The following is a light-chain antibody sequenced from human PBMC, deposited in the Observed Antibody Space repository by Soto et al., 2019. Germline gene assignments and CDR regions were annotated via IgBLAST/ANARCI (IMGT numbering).Light chain of an antibody. V-gene: IGKV1-5*01. CDR1: QNIRNW. Sequence: DIQMTQSPSTLSASVGDSVTITCRASQNIRNWLAWYQQKPGKAPYLLISDVSSLERGVPSRFSGSGSGTKFTLTISSMQPDDFATFYCQQYNGYSRTFGQGTKVDIK. J-gene: IGKJ1*01. CDR3: QQYNGYSRT. CDR2: DVS.